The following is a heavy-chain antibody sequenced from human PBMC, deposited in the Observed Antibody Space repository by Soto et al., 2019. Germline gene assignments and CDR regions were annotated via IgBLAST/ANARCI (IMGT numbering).Heavy chain of an antibody. V-gene: IGHV3-23*01. CDR1: GFTFSSYA. CDR3: ANAILPSSSPDY. D-gene: IGHD6-6*01. J-gene: IGHJ4*02. CDR2: ISGSGGST. Sequence: GGSLRLSCAASGFTFSSYAMSWVRQAPGKGLEWVSAISGSGGSTYYAHSVTGRFTISTDNSKTPLYLQMTSLRAEDTALSYCANAILPSSSPDYWGPGTLVPVSS.